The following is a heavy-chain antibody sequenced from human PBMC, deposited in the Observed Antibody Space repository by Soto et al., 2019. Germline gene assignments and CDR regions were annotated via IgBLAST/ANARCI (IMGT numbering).Heavy chain of an antibody. CDR1: GFTVSSNY. Sequence: QPGGSLRLSCAASGFTVSSNYMSWVCQAPGKGLEWVSVIYSGGSTYYADSVKGRFTISRDNSKNTLYLQMNSLRAEDTAVYYCARDFWAPGYYYYGMDVWGQGTTVTVSS. CDR2: IYSGGST. J-gene: IGHJ6*02. CDR3: ARDFWAPGYYYYGMDV. D-gene: IGHD3-3*01. V-gene: IGHV3-53*01.